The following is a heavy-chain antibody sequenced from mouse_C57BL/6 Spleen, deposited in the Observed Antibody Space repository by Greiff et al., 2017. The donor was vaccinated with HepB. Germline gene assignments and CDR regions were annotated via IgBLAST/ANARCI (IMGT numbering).Heavy chain of an antibody. V-gene: IGHV1-18*01. D-gene: IGHD2-4*01. J-gene: IGHJ3*01. CDR1: GYTFTDYN. CDR2: INPNNGGT. CDR3: AVYDYASFAY. Sequence: VQLQQSGPELVKPGASVKIPCKASGYTFTDYNMDWVKQSHGKSLEWIGDINPNNGGTIYNQTFKGKATLTVDKSSSTAYMELRSLTSEYTAVYYCAVYDYASFAYWGQGTLVTVSA.